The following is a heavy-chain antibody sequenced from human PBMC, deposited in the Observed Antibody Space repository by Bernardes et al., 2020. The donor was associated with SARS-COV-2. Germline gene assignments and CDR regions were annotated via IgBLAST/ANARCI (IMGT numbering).Heavy chain of an antibody. CDR3: ARAVTVIRGVIEDH. CDR1: GYTFSRYV. V-gene: IGHV1-18*01. D-gene: IGHD3-10*01. CDR2: ISTNNGNT. J-gene: IGHJ4*02. Sequence: ASVKDSCKTSGYTFSRYVISWVRQAPGQGLAWMGWISTNNGNTKYAQTFQGRVTMTRDRSINSAYMELSGLRSDDTAVYYCARAVTVIRGVIEDHWSQGSLVTVSS.